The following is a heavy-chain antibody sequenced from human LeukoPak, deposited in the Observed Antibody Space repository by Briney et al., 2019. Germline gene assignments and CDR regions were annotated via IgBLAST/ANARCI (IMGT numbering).Heavy chain of an antibody. V-gene: IGHV4-59*01. J-gene: IGHJ3*02. CDR1: GGSISSYY. D-gene: IGHD3-16*02. Sequence: SETLSLTCTVSGGSISSYYWGWIRQPPGKGLEWIGSIYYSGSTNYNPSLKSRVTISVDTSKNQFSLKLSSVTAADTAVYYCARDRDDYVWGSYRPPRAGAFDIWGQGTMVTVSS. CDR3: ARDRDDYVWGSYRPPRAGAFDI. CDR2: IYYSGST.